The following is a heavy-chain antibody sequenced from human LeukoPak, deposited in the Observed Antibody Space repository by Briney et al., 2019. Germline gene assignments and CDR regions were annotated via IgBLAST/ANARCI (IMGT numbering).Heavy chain of an antibody. CDR2: IRYDGSNK. D-gene: IGHD3-22*01. V-gene: IGHV3-30*02. Sequence: GGSLRLSCAASGFTFSSYGMHWVRQAPGKGLEWVAFIRYDGSNKYYADSVKGRFTISRDNSKNTLYLQMNSLRAEDTAVYYCAKDRPYYYDSSGYPSGEYFQHWGQGTLVTVSS. J-gene: IGHJ1*01. CDR3: AKDRPYYYDSSGYPSGEYFQH. CDR1: GFTFSSYG.